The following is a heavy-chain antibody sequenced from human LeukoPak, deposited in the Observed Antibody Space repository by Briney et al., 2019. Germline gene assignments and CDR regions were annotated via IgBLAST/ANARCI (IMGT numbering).Heavy chain of an antibody. CDR1: GGTFSSYA. V-gene: IGHV1-69*06. J-gene: IGHJ5*02. CDR2: IIPIFGTA. D-gene: IGHD2-15*01. Sequence: GASVKVSCKASGGTFSSYAISWVRQAPGQGLEWMGGIIPIFGTANYAQKFQGRVTITADKSTSTAYMELSSMRSEDTAVYYCARSGDCSGGSCYYNWFDPWGQGTLVTVSS. CDR3: ARSGDCSGGSCYYNWFDP.